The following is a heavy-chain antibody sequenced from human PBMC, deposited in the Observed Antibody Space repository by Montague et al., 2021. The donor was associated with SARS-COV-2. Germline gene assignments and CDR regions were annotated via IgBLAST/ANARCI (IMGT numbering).Heavy chain of an antibody. V-gene: IGHV4-59*01. CDR2: VHDIDSS. D-gene: IGHD3-16*01. CDR3: ARVTLGGRDGRTRQYDGLDS. CDR1: GGSISRSF. Sequence: SETLSLTCTVSGGSISRSFWNWIRQTPGQGLEWMGYVHDIDSSIYNPSLPSRITILLDTPKNQFSLRLNAVTAADTAVYYCARVTLGGRDGRTRQYDGLDSWGQGILVTVSS. J-gene: IGHJ4*02.